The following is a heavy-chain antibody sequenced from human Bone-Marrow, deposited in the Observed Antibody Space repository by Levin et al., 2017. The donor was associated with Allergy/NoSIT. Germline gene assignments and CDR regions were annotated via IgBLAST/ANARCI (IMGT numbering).Heavy chain of an antibody. J-gene: IGHJ6*02. Sequence: GGSRRLSCAASGFNFKTYTMHWVRQAPGKGLEWVAVTSFDGSNIYYHDSVKGRFIISRDNSQNTLYLQMNSLRGDDTAVYYCTRRRGTYDFWDGMDVWGPGTTVTVSS. CDR1: GFNFKTYT. CDR3: TRRRGTYDFWDGMDV. V-gene: IGHV3-30*04. D-gene: IGHD3-3*01. CDR2: TSFDGSNI.